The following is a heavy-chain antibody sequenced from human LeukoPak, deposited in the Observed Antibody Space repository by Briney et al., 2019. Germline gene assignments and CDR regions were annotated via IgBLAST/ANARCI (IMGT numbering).Heavy chain of an antibody. CDR2: ISSSGSTI. CDR1: GFNLRCLY. CDR3: AREGQLPNWFDP. D-gene: IGHD2-2*01. Sequence: GSLRLLCATSGFNLRCLYIKWVPQAPGKGPEGGSYISSSGSTIYYADSVKGRFTISRDNAKNSLYLQMNSLRAEGTAVYYCAREGQLPNWFDPWGQGTLVTVSS. J-gene: IGHJ5*02. V-gene: IGHV3-11*01.